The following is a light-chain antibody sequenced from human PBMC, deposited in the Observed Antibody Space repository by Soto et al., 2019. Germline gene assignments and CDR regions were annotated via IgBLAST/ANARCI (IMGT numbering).Light chain of an antibody. CDR2: DVG. J-gene: IGLJ2*01. CDR3: CSYATTSPVV. CDR1: SSDIGSYNY. V-gene: IGLV2-14*03. Sequence: QSALTQPASVSGSPGQSITISCTGTSSDIGSYNYVSWYQQHPGKAPKLMIYDVGNRPSGVSNRFSGSKSGNTASLTISGLQIEDEADYYCCSYATTSPVVFGGGTKLTVL.